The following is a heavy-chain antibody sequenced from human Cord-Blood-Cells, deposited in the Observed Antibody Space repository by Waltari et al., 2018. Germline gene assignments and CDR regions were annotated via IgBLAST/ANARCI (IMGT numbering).Heavy chain of an antibody. J-gene: IGHJ3*02. V-gene: IGHV3-33*01. CDR1: GFTFSSYG. CDR2: IWYDGSNK. CDR3: ASKITGDAFDI. D-gene: IGHD1-20*01. Sequence: QVQLVESGGGVVQPGRSLRLSCAASGFTFSSYGMHWVRQAPGKGLEWVAVIWYDGSNKYYADAVKGRFTISRDNSKNTLYLQMNSLRAEDTAVYYCASKITGDAFDIWGQGTMVTVSS.